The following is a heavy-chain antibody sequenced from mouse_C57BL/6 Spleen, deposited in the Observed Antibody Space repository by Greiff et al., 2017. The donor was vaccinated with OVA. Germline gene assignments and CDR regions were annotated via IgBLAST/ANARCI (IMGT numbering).Heavy chain of an antibody. Sequence: VQLQQSGAELVRPGASVTLSCKASGYTFTVYEMHWVKQTPVHGLEWIGAIDPETGGTAYNQKFKGKAILTADKSSSTADMELRSLTSEDSAVYYCTSGSKAYFDDWGPGTTLTVSS. D-gene: IGHD1-1*01. J-gene: IGHJ2*01. V-gene: IGHV1-15*01. CDR1: GYTFTVYE. CDR2: IDPETGGT. CDR3: TSGSKAYFDD.